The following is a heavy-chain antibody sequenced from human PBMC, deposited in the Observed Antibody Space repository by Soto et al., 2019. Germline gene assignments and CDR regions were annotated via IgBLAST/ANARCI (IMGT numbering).Heavy chain of an antibody. CDR3: ARGDYIWGSYHMSAFDI. V-gene: IGHV3-33*01. CDR1: GFTFSSYG. J-gene: IGHJ3*02. D-gene: IGHD3-16*02. CDR2: IWYDGSNK. Sequence: QVQLVESGGGVVQPGRSLRLSCAASGFTFSSYGMHWVRQAPGKGLEWVAVIWYDGSNKYYADSVKGRFTISRDNSKNTLYLQMNSLSAEDTAVYYCARGDYIWGSYHMSAFDIWGQGTMVTVSS.